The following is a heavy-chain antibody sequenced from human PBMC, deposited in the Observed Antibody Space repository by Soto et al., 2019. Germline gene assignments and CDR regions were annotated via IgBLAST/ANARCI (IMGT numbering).Heavy chain of an antibody. V-gene: IGHV1-18*01. CDR1: GYTFTSYG. D-gene: IGHD6-13*01. CDR2: ISAYNGNT. Sequence: ASVKVSCKAAGYTFTSYGISWVRQAPGQGLEWMGWISAYNGNTNYAQILQGRVTMTTDTSTSTAYMELRSLRSDDTAVYYCARDKRRIAAGGLFWFASSSQRTLVTVSS. CDR3: ARDKRRIAAGGLFWFAS. J-gene: IGHJ5*01.